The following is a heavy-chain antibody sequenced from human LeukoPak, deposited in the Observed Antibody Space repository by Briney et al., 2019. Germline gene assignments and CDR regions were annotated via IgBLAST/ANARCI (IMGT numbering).Heavy chain of an antibody. D-gene: IGHD3-3*01. J-gene: IGHJ4*02. CDR1: GGSITSSAW. CDR2: IYHSGST. CDR3: TRVPRKPESIFDPGYYFDY. Sequence: SETLSLTCAVSGGSITSSAWWSWVRQPPGKELEWIGEIYHSGSTTYNPSLRSRVTISVDKSNNQFSLKLNSVTAADTAVYYCTRVPRKPESIFDPGYYFDYWGQGTLVTVSS. V-gene: IGHV4-4*02.